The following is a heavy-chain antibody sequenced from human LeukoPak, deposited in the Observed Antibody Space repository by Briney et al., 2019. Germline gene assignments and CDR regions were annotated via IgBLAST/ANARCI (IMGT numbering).Heavy chain of an antibody. Sequence: ASVKVSCTASGGTFSSYAISWVRQAPGQGLEWMGGIIPIFGTANYAQKFQGRVTITADESTSTAYMELSSLRSEDTAVYYCARPTVYSSSWRPFDYWGQGTLVTVSS. J-gene: IGHJ4*02. V-gene: IGHV1-69*01. CDR1: GGTFSSYA. CDR3: ARPTVYSSSWRPFDY. CDR2: IIPIFGTA. D-gene: IGHD6-13*01.